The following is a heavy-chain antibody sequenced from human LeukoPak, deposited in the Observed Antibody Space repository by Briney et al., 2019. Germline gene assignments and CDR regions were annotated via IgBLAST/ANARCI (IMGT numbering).Heavy chain of an antibody. V-gene: IGHV4-61*01. Sequence: SETLSLTCTVSGGSIRSSYYYWSWIRQPPGKGLEWIGYIYYSGSTNYNPSLKSRVTISVDTSKNQFSLKLSSVTAADTAVYYCAREGMATIFDAFDIWGQGTMVTVSS. CDR3: AREGMATIFDAFDI. CDR2: IYYSGST. CDR1: GGSIRSSYYY. J-gene: IGHJ3*02. D-gene: IGHD5-24*01.